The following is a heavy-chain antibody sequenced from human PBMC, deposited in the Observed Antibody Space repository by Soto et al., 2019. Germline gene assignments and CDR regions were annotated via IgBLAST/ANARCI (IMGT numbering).Heavy chain of an antibody. J-gene: IGHJ4*02. CDR2: ISGSGGST. V-gene: IGHV3-23*01. Sequence: PGGSLRLSCAASGFTFSSYAMSWVRQAPGKGLEWVSAISGSGGSTYYADSVKGRFTISRDNSKNTLYLQMNSLRAEDTAVYYCAKDDSSGYYYGSFDCWGQGTLVTVSS. CDR3: AKDDSSGYYYGSFDC. D-gene: IGHD3-22*01. CDR1: GFTFSSYA.